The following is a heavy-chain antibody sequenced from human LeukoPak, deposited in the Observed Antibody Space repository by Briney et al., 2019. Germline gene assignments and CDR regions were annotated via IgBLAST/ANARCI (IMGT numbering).Heavy chain of an antibody. Sequence: GGSLRLSCAASGFTFDDYAMHWVRQAPGKGLEWVSGISWNSGSIGYADSVKGRFTISRDNAKNSLYLQMNSLRAEDMALYYCAKARRRYGDYLLDYFDYWGQGTLVTASS. J-gene: IGHJ4*02. D-gene: IGHD4-17*01. CDR3: AKARRRYGDYLLDYFDY. V-gene: IGHV3-9*03. CDR1: GFTFDDYA. CDR2: ISWNSGSI.